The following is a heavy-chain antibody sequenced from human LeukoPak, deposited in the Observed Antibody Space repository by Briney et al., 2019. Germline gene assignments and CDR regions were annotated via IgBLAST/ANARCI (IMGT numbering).Heavy chain of an antibody. J-gene: IGHJ4*01. CDR2: ISAYNGNT. CDR3: AREAAAMYQLWPSPTEC. Sequence: ASVKVSCKASGYTFTSYVISWVGQAPGQGRKGMGWISAYNGNTKHAQKLQGRVTMTTDTSTSTAYMELWSLRSDDTAVYYCAREAAAMYQLWPSPTECWGHGTLVTASS. D-gene: IGHD2-2*01. V-gene: IGHV1-18*01. CDR1: GYTFTSYV.